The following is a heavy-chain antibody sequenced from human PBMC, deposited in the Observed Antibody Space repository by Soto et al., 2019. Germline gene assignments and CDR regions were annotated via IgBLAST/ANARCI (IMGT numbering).Heavy chain of an antibody. CDR1: GYTLTSYG. D-gene: IGHD3-3*01. V-gene: IGHV1-18*04. Sequence: ASVKVSCKASGYTLTSYGISWVRQAPGQGLEWMGWISAYNGNTNYAQKLQGRVTMTTDTSTSTAYMELRSLRSDDTAVYYCARDRGFLELRYYYYYGMDVWGQGTTVTVSS. J-gene: IGHJ6*02. CDR3: ARDRGFLELRYYYYYGMDV. CDR2: ISAYNGNT.